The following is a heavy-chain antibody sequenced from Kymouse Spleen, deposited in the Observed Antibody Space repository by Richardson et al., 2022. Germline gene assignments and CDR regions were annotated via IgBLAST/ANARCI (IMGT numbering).Heavy chain of an antibody. D-gene: IGHD6-13*01. V-gene: IGHV4-34*01. CDR2: INHSGST. Sequence: QVQLQQWGAGLLKPSETLSLTCAVYGGSFSGYYWSWIRQPPGKGLEWIGEINHSGSTNYNPSLKSRVTISVDTSKNQFSLKLSSVTAADTAVYYCARGNSSSWWDYYYYGMDVWGQGTTVTVSS. CDR1: GGSFSGYY. CDR3: ARGNSSSWWDYYYYGMDV. J-gene: IGHJ6*02.